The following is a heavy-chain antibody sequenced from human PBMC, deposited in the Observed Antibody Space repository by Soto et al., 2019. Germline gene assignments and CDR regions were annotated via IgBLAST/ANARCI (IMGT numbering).Heavy chain of an antibody. Sequence: ETLSLTCTVSGGSISSSSYYWGWIRQPPGKGLEWIGSIYYSGSTYYNPSLKSRVTISVDTSKNQFSLKLSSVTAADTAVYYCASPYSSSWSDYYYYGMDVWGQGTTVTVSS. CDR3: ASPYSSSWSDYYYYGMDV. V-gene: IGHV4-39*01. J-gene: IGHJ6*02. CDR1: GGSISSSSYY. CDR2: IYYSGST. D-gene: IGHD6-13*01.